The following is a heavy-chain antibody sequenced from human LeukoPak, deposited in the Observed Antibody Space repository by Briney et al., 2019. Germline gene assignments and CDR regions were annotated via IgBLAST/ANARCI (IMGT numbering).Heavy chain of an antibody. Sequence: SETLSLTCTLSGVSISSSYWSWVRQPPRKGLEWIGYIYYSGGTNYNPSLNSRVTTSVDASKNQLSLKLSSVTAADTAVYYCARNLLGIAAAESWGQGILVSVP. CDR3: ARNLLGIAAAES. CDR1: GVSISSSY. J-gene: IGHJ5*02. CDR2: IYYSGGT. V-gene: IGHV4-59*08. D-gene: IGHD6-13*01.